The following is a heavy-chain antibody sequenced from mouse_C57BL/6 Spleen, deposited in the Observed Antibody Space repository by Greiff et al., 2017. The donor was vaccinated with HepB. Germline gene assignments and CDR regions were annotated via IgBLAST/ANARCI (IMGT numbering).Heavy chain of an antibody. V-gene: IGHV1-80*01. CDR2: IYPGDGDT. CDR3: ARSDDYVNFDY. D-gene: IGHD2-4*01. CDR1: GYAFSSYW. J-gene: IGHJ2*01. Sequence: QVQLQQSGAELVKPGASVKISCKASGYAFSSYWMNWVKQRPGKGLEWIGRIYPGDGDTNYNAKFKGKATLTADKSSSTAYMQLSSLTSEDSAVYFCARSDDYVNFDYWGQGTTLTVSS.